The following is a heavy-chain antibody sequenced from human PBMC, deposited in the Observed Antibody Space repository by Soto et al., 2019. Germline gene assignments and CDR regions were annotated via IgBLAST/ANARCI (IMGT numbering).Heavy chain of an antibody. CDR2: ISSDGRQK. J-gene: IGHJ4*02. CDR1: GFTFSTYG. Sequence: GGSLRLSCAASGFTFSTYGMHWVRQAPGQGLEWVAVISSDGRQKYYVDSVKGRFTTYRDNSENTLYLQMNSLSAEDTAVYYCAKDHFYDSSGPYYYCLDNWGQGTQVTVSS. CDR3: AKDHFYDSSGPYYYCLDN. D-gene: IGHD3-22*01. V-gene: IGHV3-30*18.